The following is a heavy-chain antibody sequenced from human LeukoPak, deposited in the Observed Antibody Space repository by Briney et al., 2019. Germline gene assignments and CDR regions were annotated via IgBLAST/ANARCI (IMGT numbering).Heavy chain of an antibody. J-gene: IGHJ5*02. Sequence: PGGSLRLSCAASGFTFSDYYMSWIRQAPGKGLEWVSYISSSGSTIYYADSVKGRFTISRDNAKNSLYLQMNSLRAEDTAVYYCARSPGSSWPNWFDPWGQGTLVTVSS. CDR3: ARSPGSSWPNWFDP. CDR1: GFTFSDYY. D-gene: IGHD6-13*01. CDR2: ISSSGSTI. V-gene: IGHV3-11*01.